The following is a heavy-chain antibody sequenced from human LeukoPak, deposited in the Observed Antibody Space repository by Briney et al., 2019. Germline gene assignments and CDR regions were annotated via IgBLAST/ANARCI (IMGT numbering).Heavy chain of an antibody. CDR1: GFTFDDYA. CDR2: ISWNSGAI. Sequence: SLRLSCAASGFTFDDYAMHWVRQAPGKGLEWVSGISWNSGAIGYADSVKGRFTISRDNAKNSLYLQMNSLRAEDTALYYCAKGLSKSSSASYYTDWGQGTLVTVSS. D-gene: IGHD2-2*02. V-gene: IGHV3-9*01. J-gene: IGHJ4*02. CDR3: AKGLSKSSSASYYTD.